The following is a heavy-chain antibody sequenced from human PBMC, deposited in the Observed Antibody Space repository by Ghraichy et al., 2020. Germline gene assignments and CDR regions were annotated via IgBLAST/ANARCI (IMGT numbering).Heavy chain of an antibody. J-gene: IGHJ4*02. CDR1: GFTFSSYA. Sequence: GGSLRLSCAASGFTFSSYAMSWVRQAPGKGLEWVSAISGSGDTTYSADSVKGRFTISRDNSKNTLYLQMNSLRAEDTALYYCAKDRGWFSSSWYIDYWGQGTLVTVSS. D-gene: IGHD6-13*01. V-gene: IGHV3-23*01. CDR2: ISGSGDTT. CDR3: AKDRGWFSSSWYIDY.